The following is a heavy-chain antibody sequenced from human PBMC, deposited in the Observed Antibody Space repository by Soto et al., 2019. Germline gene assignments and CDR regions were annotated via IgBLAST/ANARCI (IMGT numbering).Heavy chain of an antibody. CDR3: ARGGDWKFDY. Sequence: QVQLQESGPGLVKPSGTLSLTCAVSGDSISSDKWWRWVRQPPGKGLEWIGEIYHSGRTNCNPSLKRRVTISVEKSKNQFSLELSSMTAADPAVYYCARGGDWKFDYWGQGSLVTVSS. J-gene: IGHJ4*02. CDR2: IYHSGRT. CDR1: GDSISSDKW. V-gene: IGHV4-4*02. D-gene: IGHD2-21*02.